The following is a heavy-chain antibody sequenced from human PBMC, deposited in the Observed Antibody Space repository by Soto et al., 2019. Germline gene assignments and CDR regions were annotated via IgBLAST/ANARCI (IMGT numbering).Heavy chain of an antibody. Sequence: PGWSLRLSCADSEFTFSSDAMSCIRQAPGKGLEWVSAISGSGGSTYYADSVKGRFTISRDNSKNTLYLQMNSLRAEDTAVYYCAKDSRLGIYYYYYYMDVWGKGTTVNVSS. J-gene: IGHJ6*03. D-gene: IGHD1-26*01. CDR2: ISGSGGST. CDR3: AKDSRLGIYYYYYYMDV. CDR1: EFTFSSDA. V-gene: IGHV3-23*01.